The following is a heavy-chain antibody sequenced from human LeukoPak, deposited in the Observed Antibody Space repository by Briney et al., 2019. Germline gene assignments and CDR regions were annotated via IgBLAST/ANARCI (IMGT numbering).Heavy chain of an antibody. CDR3: AEGLQHTIFGVDV. V-gene: IGHV3-23*01. J-gene: IGHJ6*02. Sequence: GGSLRLSCAASRFSFSTYAMHWVRQAPGKGLEWVSSISASGGSTYSADSVKGRFTISRDNSKNTVYLQMSSPRAEDTAVYYCAEGLQHTIFGVDVCGQGTTVIVSS. CDR1: RFSFSTYA. CDR2: ISASGGST. D-gene: IGHD3-3*01.